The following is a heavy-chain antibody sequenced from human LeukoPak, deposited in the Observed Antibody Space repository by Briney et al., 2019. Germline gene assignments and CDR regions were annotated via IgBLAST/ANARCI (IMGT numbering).Heavy chain of an antibody. CDR2: IGSKANSYAT. CDR1: GFTFSGSA. J-gene: IGHJ4*02. CDR3: ARRVGETGYFDY. Sequence: GGSLRLSCAASGFTFSGSALHWVRQASGKGLEWVGRIGSKANSYATAYAASVKGRFTISRDDPKNTAYLQMNSLKTEDTAVYYCARRVGETGYFDYWGQGTLVTVSS. V-gene: IGHV3-73*01.